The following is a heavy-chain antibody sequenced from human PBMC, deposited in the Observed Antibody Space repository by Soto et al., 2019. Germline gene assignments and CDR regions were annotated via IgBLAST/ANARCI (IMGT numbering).Heavy chain of an antibody. Sequence: QVQLVQSGAEVKKPGSSVKVSCKASGDTFSNHTISWVRQAPGQRLEWMGRIIPILGVADYVQKFQGRVTITADKSTTTAYMELSSLRSADTAVYYCARVAEMGTVTEGYYYYMDVWGKGTTVTVSS. CDR2: IIPILGVA. CDR3: ARVAEMGTVTEGYYYYMDV. J-gene: IGHJ6*03. D-gene: IGHD4-17*01. V-gene: IGHV1-69*04. CDR1: GDTFSNHT.